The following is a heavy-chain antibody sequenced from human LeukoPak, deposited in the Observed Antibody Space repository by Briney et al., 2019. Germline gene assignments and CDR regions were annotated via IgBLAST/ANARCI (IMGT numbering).Heavy chain of an antibody. V-gene: IGHV4-59*01. Sequence: PSETLSLTCTVSGGSISSYYWSWIRQPPGKGLEWIGYIYYSGSTNYNPSLKSRVTISVDTSKNQFSLKLSSVTAADTAVYYCARGKQLAPFDYWGQGTLVTVSS. CDR2: IYYSGST. D-gene: IGHD6-13*01. CDR1: GGSISSYY. CDR3: ARGKQLAPFDY. J-gene: IGHJ4*02.